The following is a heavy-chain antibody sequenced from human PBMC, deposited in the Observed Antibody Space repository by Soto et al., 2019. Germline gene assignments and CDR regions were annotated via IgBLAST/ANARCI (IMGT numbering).Heavy chain of an antibody. Sequence: PGGSLRLSCATSGFSFNDYAMYWVRQAPGQGLEWVAIISSDGHHQFYLDNLRGRFTVSGDNSKNTLYLQMNSLRPEDTAVYYCSRGTYYPQSSGLHADYWGPGTVVTVSS. J-gene: IGHJ4*02. CDR2: ISSDGHHQ. CDR1: GFSFNDYA. CDR3: SRGTYYPQSSGLHADY. D-gene: IGHD3-22*01. V-gene: IGHV3-30*03.